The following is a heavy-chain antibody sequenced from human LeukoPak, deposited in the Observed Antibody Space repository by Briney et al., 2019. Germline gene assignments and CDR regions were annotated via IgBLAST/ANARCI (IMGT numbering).Heavy chain of an antibody. D-gene: IGHD1-26*01. CDR3: ARDYLVGAPLDS. CDR1: GVSITNYY. V-gene: IGHV4-4*07. J-gene: IGHJ4*02. Sequence: SETLSLTCTVSGVSITNYYWAWIRQPAGKGLEWIGRMYISGSTNYNPSLKSRVTISIDKANNQFSLKLRSVTAADTAVYYCARDYLVGAPLDSWGQGTQVSVFS. CDR2: MYISGST.